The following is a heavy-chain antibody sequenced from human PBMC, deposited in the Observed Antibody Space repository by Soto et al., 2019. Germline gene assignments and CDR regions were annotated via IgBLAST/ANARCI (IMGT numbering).Heavy chain of an antibody. CDR1: GGSFRGYY. J-gene: IGHJ3*02. Sequence: TSETLSRTCAVYGGSFRGYYWSWIRQPLGKGQEWIGEINHSGSTNYNPSLKSRVTISVDTSKNQFSLKLSSVTAADTAVYYCARAIHSMWTSAAFDIWGQGTMVTVSS. CDR3: ARAIHSMWTSAAFDI. D-gene: IGHD3-10*02. V-gene: IGHV4-34*01. CDR2: INHSGST.